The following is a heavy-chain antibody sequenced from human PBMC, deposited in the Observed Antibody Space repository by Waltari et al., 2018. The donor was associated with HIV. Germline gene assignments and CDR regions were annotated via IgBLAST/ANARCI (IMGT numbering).Heavy chain of an antibody. Sequence: EVQLVESGGGLVQPGGSLRLSCAASGFTFADYAMHWVRQAPGEVHEWVSGISWNIGIIGYADSVKGRFTISRDNAKNSLYLQMNSLRAEDTALYYCAKDTAPAAGYGDYFDYWGQGTLVTVSS. CDR2: ISWNIGII. V-gene: IGHV3-9*01. J-gene: IGHJ4*02. D-gene: IGHD6-13*01. CDR1: GFTFADYA. CDR3: AKDTAPAAGYGDYFDY.